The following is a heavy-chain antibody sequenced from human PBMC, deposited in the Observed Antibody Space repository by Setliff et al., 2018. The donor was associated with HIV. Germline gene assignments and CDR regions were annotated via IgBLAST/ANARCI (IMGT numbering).Heavy chain of an antibody. D-gene: IGHD5-18*01. CDR3: ARERGYSYGYSDF. CDR2: ISSTSTYI. CDR1: GFTFSNYW. J-gene: IGHJ4*02. Sequence: GGSLRLSCAASGFTFSNYWLHWVRQAPGKGLEWVSSISSTSTYIYYVDSVKGRFTISRDNAKNSLYLQMNSLRAEDTAVYYCARERGYSYGYSDFWGQGTLVTV. V-gene: IGHV3-21*01.